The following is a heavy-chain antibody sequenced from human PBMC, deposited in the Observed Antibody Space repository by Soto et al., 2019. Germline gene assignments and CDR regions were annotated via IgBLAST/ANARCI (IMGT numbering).Heavy chain of an antibody. Sequence: GGSLRLSCAASGFTFNSYYMSWFRQAPGRGLEWVAIINQDGSEKYYVDSVKGRFSISRDNAKNSLYLQMNSLRVEDTAVYYCAKDGDGYKSPPFDYWGQGTQVTVSS. D-gene: IGHD6-25*01. CDR3: AKDGDGYKSPPFDY. J-gene: IGHJ4*02. CDR1: GFTFNSYY. CDR2: INQDGSEK. V-gene: IGHV3-7*01.